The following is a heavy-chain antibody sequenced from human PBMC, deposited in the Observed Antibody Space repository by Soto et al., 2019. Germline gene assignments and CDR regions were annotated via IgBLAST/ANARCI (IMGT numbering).Heavy chain of an antibody. D-gene: IGHD1-1*01. J-gene: IGHJ5*02. Sequence: LGESLKISCKGSGYTFSSYWIGWVRQMPGKGLEWMAIIYPGDSDTRYSPSFQGQVTISADKSVSTAYLQWSSLKASDTAMYYCATISTTGTGTGPRWFDPWGQGTLVTVSS. CDR2: IYPGDSDT. CDR1: GYTFSSYW. V-gene: IGHV5-51*01. CDR3: ATISTTGTGTGPRWFDP.